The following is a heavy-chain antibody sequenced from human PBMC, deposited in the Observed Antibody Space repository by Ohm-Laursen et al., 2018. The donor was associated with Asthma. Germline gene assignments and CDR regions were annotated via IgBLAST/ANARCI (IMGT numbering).Heavy chain of an antibody. J-gene: IGHJ3*01. CDR2: ILYDGSNK. V-gene: IGHV3-33*01. D-gene: IGHD7-27*01. CDR3: VREDNWGLDL. Sequence: SLRLSCAASGFTFSSYGMHWGRQAPGKGLEWVALILYDGSNKYYADSVKGRFTISRDNSKNTVYLQMNSLRAEDMALYYCVREDNWGLDLWGQGTMVTVSS. CDR1: GFTFSSYG.